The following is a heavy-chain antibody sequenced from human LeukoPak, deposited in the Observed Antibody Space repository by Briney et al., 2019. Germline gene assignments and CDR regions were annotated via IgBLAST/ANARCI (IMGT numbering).Heavy chain of an antibody. CDR3: VNLWEAGY. D-gene: IGHD1-26*01. Sequence: GGSLRLSCAASGFSFDAYTMHWVRQAPGKGLEYVSAISSNGGSTYYANSVRGRFTISRDNSKNTLFVQMGSLRAEDMAVYYCVNLWEAGYWGQGTLVSVSS. V-gene: IGHV3-64*01. CDR2: ISSNGGST. CDR1: GFSFDAYT. J-gene: IGHJ4*02.